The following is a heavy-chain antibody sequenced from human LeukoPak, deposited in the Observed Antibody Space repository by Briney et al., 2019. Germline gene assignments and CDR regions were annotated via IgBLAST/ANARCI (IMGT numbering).Heavy chain of an antibody. CDR2: IYYSGSS. V-gene: IGHV4-31*03. J-gene: IGHJ4*02. D-gene: IGHD7-27*01. Sequence: PSQTLSLTCSVSGDSITSDGHYWTWIRQHPGKGLEWIGYIYYSGSSYYNPSLKSRVTMSVDTSKNQLSLKLTSVTAADTAVYYCATEDWGFGSFDYWGQGTPVTVSS. CDR1: GDSITSDGHY. CDR3: ATEDWGFGSFDY.